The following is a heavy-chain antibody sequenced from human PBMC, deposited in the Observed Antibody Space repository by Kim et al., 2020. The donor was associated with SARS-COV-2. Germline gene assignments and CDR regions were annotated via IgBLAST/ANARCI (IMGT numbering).Heavy chain of an antibody. D-gene: IGHD6-19*01. V-gene: IGHV3-7*03. Sequence: GGSLRLSCAASGFTFSSYWMSWVRQAPGKGLEWVANIKQDGSEKYYVDSVKGRFTISRDNAKNSLYLQMNSLRAEDTAVYYCARDAIPGIAVAGPEPRIAEYFQHWGQGTLVTVSS. CDR2: IKQDGSEK. CDR3: ARDAIPGIAVAGPEPRIAEYFQH. CDR1: GFTFSSYW. J-gene: IGHJ1*01.